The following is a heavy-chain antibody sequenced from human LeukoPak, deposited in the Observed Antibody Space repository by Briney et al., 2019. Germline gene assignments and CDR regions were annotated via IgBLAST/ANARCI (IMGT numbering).Heavy chain of an antibody. CDR2: IIPIFGTA. V-gene: IGHV1-69*06. Sequence: SVKVSCKASGGTFSSYAISWVRQAPGQGLEWMGGIIPIFGTANYAQKFQGRVTITAGKSTSTAYMELSSLRSEDTAVYYCARWFGEPYHLFDYWGQGTLVTVSS. CDR1: GGTFSSYA. D-gene: IGHD3-10*01. J-gene: IGHJ4*02. CDR3: ARWFGEPYHLFDY.